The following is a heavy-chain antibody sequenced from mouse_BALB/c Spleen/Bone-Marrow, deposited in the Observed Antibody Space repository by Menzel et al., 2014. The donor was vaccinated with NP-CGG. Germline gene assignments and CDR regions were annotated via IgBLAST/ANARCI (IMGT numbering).Heavy chain of an antibody. D-gene: IGHD1-1*01. CDR3: ARVSYDYFDY. CDR1: GYTFTDYA. CDR2: ISTYYGDA. J-gene: IGHJ2*01. V-gene: IGHV1S137*01. Sequence: QVQLKESGAELVRPGVSVKISCKGSGYTFTDYALHWVKQSHAKSLEWIGIISTYYGDASYNQKFKGKATMTVDKSSSTAYMELARLTAKDSAIYYCARVSYDYFDYWGQGTTLTVSS.